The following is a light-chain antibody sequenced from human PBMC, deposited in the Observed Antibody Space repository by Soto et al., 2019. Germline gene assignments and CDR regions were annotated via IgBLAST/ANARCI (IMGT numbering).Light chain of an antibody. CDR3: AAWDDSLNAGA. CDR1: SSNIGRNT. V-gene: IGLV1-44*01. J-gene: IGLJ3*02. Sequence: QSVLTQPPSASGTPGQRVTISCSGSSSNIGRNTVKWYRQLPGTAPKLLISSSDQRPSGVPDRFSGSQSGTSASLAISGLQSEDEADYICAAWDDSLNAGAFGGGTKLTVL. CDR2: SSD.